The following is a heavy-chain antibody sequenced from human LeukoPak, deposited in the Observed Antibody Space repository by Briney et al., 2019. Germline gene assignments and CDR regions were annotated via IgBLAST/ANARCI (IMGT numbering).Heavy chain of an antibody. CDR1: GFTFSNSW. J-gene: IGHJ4*02. V-gene: IGHV3-15*01. CDR3: TTGGDYDDY. CDR2: IKSKPDGGTT. Sequence: GGSLRLYCVASGFTFSNSWMNWVRQAPGKGLEWVGRIKSKPDGGTTDYAAPVKGRFTISRDDSKNTVYLQMNSLKTEDTAVYYCTTGGDYDDYWGLGTLVTVSS.